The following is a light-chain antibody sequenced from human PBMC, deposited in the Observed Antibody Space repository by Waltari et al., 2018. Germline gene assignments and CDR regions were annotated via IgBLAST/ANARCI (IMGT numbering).Light chain of an antibody. V-gene: IGKV1-27*01. CDR2: AAS. CDR3: QKYSGAPLT. J-gene: IGKJ4*01. Sequence: VTITCRASQGIRHYLAWYQQKPGKVPKLLIYAASTLQSGVPSRFTGSGSGTEFTLTISSLQPEDVATYYCQKYSGAPLTFGGGTKVEIK. CDR1: QGIRHY.